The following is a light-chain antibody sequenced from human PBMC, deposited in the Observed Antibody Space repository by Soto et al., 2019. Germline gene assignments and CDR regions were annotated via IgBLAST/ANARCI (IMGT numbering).Light chain of an antibody. CDR2: DAS. CDR3: QQRINWPPLYT. V-gene: IGKV3-11*01. Sequence: EIVLTQSPATLSLSPGERATLSCRASQSVSSYFAWYQQKPGQAPRLLIYDASNRATGIPARFSGSGSGTDFTLTISSLEPEDFAVYYCQQRINWPPLYTFGQGTKLEIK. CDR1: QSVSSY. J-gene: IGKJ2*01.